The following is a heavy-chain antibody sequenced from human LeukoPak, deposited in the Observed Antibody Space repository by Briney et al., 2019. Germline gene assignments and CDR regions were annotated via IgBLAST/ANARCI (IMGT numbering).Heavy chain of an antibody. V-gene: IGHV4-34*01. J-gene: IGHJ4*02. CDR1: GGSFSGYY. CDR2: INHSGST. Sequence: EPSETLSLTCAVYGGSFSGYYWSWIRQPPGKGLEWIGEINHSGSTNYNPSPKSRVTISVDTSKNQFSLKLSSVTAADTAVYYCASTGDSSGYRFDYWGQGTLVTVSS. CDR3: ASTGDSSGYRFDY. D-gene: IGHD3-22*01.